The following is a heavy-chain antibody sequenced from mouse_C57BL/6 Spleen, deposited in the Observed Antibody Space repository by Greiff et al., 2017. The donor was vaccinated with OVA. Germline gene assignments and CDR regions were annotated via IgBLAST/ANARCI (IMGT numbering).Heavy chain of an antibody. CDR2: ISSGSSTI. D-gene: IGHD2-3*01. J-gene: IGHJ1*03. CDR1: GFTFSDYG. V-gene: IGHV5-17*01. Sequence: EVHLVESGGGLVKPGGSLKLSCAAFGFTFSDYGMHWVRQAPEKGLEWVAYISSGSSTIYYADTVKGRFTISRDNAKNTLFLQMTSLRSEDTAMYYCARDGYYHYWYFDVWGTGTTVTVSS. CDR3: ARDGYYHYWYFDV.